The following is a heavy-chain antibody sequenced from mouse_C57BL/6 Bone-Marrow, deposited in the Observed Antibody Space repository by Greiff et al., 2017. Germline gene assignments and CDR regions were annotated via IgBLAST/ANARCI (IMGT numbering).Heavy chain of an antibody. Sequence: QVQLQQSGAELVKPGASVKLSCKASGYTFTSYWMRWVKQRPGRGLEWIGRIDPNSGGTKYNEKFKGKATLTVDKPSSTAYMQLSSLTSEDSAVYYCASGVYDGGCGYFDYWGQGTTLTVSS. CDR1: GYTFTSYW. CDR2: IDPNSGGT. J-gene: IGHJ2*01. D-gene: IGHD2-1*01. CDR3: ASGVYDGGCGYFDY. V-gene: IGHV1-72*01.